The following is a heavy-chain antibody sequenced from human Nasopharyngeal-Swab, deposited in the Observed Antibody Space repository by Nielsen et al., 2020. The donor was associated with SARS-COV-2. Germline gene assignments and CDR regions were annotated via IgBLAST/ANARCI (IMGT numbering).Heavy chain of an antibody. V-gene: IGHV5-51*01. CDR3: SRHFRGTYYYDGSGYTPLDY. CDR2: IYPGDSDT. D-gene: IGHD3-22*01. J-gene: IGHJ4*02. Sequence: VRQMHGRGRGGMGIIYPGDSDTRYSPSFQGQVPISADKSISTAYLQWSSLKASDTAMYYCSRHFRGTYYYDGSGYTPLDYWGQGARVTVSS.